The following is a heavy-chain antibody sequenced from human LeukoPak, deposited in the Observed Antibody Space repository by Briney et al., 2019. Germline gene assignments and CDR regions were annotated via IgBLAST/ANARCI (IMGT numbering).Heavy chain of an antibody. CDR2: IKQDGSEK. Sequence: GGSLRLSCAASGFTFSTYWMTWVRLAPGKGLEWVANIKQDGSEKYYVDSVKGRFTISRDNAKNSLYLQMNSLRAEDTAVYYCARATGYSTGWFDYWGQGTLVTVSS. D-gene: IGHD6-19*01. J-gene: IGHJ4*02. CDR1: GFTFSTYW. CDR3: ARATGYSTGWFDY. V-gene: IGHV3-7*04.